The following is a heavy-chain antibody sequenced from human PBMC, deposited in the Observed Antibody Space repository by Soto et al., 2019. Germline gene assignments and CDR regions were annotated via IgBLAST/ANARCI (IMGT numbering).Heavy chain of an antibody. CDR1: AASIRSYY. Sequence: SETMSLTWSVAAASIRSYYWRWIRQPPGKGLEWIGYVHTSDYTRYSTSIKSRVTISVDTAKNQFSLKLSSVNAADTAVYYCARAANVAAAGSGYYYYYGMDVWGQGTTVTVSS. D-gene: IGHD6-13*01. CDR2: VHTSDYT. J-gene: IGHJ6*02. CDR3: ARAANVAAAGSGYYYYYGMDV. V-gene: IGHV4-4*08.